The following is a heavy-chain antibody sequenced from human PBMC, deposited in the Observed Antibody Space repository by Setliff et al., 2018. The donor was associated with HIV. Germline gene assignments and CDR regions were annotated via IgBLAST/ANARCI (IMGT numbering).Heavy chain of an antibody. CDR1: GDSITSGGYS. V-gene: IGHV4-31*03. CDR2: IYYSGTT. Sequence: SETLSLTCTVSGDSITSGGYSWTWIRQPPGKALEWIGYIYYSGTTYDNPSLKSRITISVDTSKNQFSLKLSSVTAADTAVYYCARDGYSSSWYVISGSFDYWGQGILVTVSS. CDR3: ARDGYSSSWYVISGSFDY. J-gene: IGHJ4*02. D-gene: IGHD6-13*01.